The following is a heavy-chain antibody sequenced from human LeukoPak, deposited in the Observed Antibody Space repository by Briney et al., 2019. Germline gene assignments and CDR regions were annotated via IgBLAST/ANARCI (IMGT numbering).Heavy chain of an antibody. J-gene: IGHJ4*02. CDR3: ARAALEWLSLDY. D-gene: IGHD3-3*01. V-gene: IGHV3-21*01. CDR1: GFTFSSYS. CDR2: ISSSSSYI. Sequence: GSLRLSCAASGFTFSSYSMNWVRQAPWKGLEWVLSISSSSSYIYYAYSVKGRFTISRDNDKNSLYLQMNSLRAEDTAVYYCARAALEWLSLDYWGQGTLVTVSS.